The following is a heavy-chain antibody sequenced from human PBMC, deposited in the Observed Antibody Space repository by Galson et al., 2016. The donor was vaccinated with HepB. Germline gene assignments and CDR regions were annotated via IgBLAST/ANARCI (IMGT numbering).Heavy chain of an antibody. D-gene: IGHD4-17*01. J-gene: IGHJ4*02. Sequence: SLRLSCAASGFTFNSYGMHWVRQAPGKGLEWVAIIWYDRNNKYYADSVKGRFTTSRDISKNALYLQMNSLRAEDTAVYYCARDRYGDYLDYWGQGTLVTVSS. V-gene: IGHV3-33*01. CDR3: ARDRYGDYLDY. CDR1: GFTFNSYG. CDR2: IWYDRNNK.